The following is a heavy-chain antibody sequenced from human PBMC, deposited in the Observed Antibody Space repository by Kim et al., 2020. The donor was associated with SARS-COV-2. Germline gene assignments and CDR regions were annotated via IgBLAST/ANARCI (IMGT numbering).Heavy chain of an antibody. V-gene: IGHV3-11*01. Sequence: YADSVKGRFTISRDNAKNSLYLQMNSLRAEDTAVYYCARTHDFWSGYGSYWGQGTLVTVSS. J-gene: IGHJ4*02. D-gene: IGHD3-3*01. CDR3: ARTHDFWSGYGSY.